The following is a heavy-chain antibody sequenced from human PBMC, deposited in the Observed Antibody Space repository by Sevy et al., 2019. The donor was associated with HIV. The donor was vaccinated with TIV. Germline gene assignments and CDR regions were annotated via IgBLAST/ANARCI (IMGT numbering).Heavy chain of an antibody. J-gene: IGHJ4*02. Sequence: SETLSLTCTVSGGSITSRYWNWIRQPPGKGREWIANIYYNGHINYNPYLNSRVTLSLDTSKNQFSLRLSSVTAADTAMYYCAGENAWGRGYSWGQGTLVTVSS. CDR1: GGSITSRY. CDR3: AGENAWGRGYS. V-gene: IGHV4-59*08. CDR2: IYYNGHI. D-gene: IGHD1-26*01.